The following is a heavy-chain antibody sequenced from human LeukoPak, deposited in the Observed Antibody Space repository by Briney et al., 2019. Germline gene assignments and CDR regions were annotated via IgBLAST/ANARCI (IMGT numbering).Heavy chain of an antibody. D-gene: IGHD5-24*01. Sequence: GGTLRLSCAASGFTFSSYVMTWVRQAPGKGLEWVSAISGSGSITEYADSVKGRFTISRDNSKNTLYLQMNSLRAEDTAVYYCAREGGGYNNRGFDYWGQGTLVTVSS. CDR1: GFTFSSYV. CDR2: ISGSGSIT. V-gene: IGHV3-23*01. CDR3: AREGGGYNNRGFDY. J-gene: IGHJ4*02.